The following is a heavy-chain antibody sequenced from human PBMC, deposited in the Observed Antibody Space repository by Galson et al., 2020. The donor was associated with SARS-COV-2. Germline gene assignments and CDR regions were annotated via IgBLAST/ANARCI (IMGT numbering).Heavy chain of an antibody. CDR1: DGSMNNYY. D-gene: IGHD2-15*01. CDR3: AKDSVVVVAAIDFDY. V-gene: IGHV4-4*08. J-gene: IGHJ4*02. Sequence: SETLSLTCTVSDGSMNNYYWSWIRQPPGKGLEWIGYIHSTGSTKYNPSLMSRVTMSVDTSENQFSLKLRSVTAADTAVYYCAKDSVVVVAAIDFDYWGQGTLVTVSS. CDR2: IHSTGST.